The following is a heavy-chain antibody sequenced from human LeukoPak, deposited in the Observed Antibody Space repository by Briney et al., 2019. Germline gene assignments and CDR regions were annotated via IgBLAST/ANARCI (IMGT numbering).Heavy chain of an antibody. V-gene: IGHV1-8*01. D-gene: IGHD3-10*01. Sequence: GASVKVSCKASGYTFTSYDINWVRQATGQGLEWMGWMNPNSGNTGYAQKFQGRVTITADESTSTAYMELSSLRSEDTAVYYCARDNRPSYYYGSGSYSPLGWFDPWGQGTLVTVSS. CDR3: ARDNRPSYYYGSGSYSPLGWFDP. CDR1: GYTFTSYD. J-gene: IGHJ5*02. CDR2: MNPNSGNT.